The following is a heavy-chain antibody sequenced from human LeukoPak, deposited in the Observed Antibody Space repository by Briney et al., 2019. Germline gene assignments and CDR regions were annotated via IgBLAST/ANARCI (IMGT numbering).Heavy chain of an antibody. V-gene: IGHV3-23*01. J-gene: IGHJ4*02. CDR2: ISGSGGST. D-gene: IGHD4-17*01. Sequence: GGSLRLSCAASGFTFSSYAMSWVRQAPGKGLEWVSAISGSGGSTYYADSVKGRFTISRDNAKNSLHLQMNSLRAEDTAVYYCARGDYGDPYYFDYWGQGTLVTVSS. CDR1: GFTFSSYA. CDR3: ARGDYGDPYYFDY.